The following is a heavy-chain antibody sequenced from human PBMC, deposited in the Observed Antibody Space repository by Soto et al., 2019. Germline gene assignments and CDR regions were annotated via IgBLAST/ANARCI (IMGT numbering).Heavy chain of an antibody. CDR3: ARNYGDNGWLDP. CDR2: ITSSSSSI. D-gene: IGHD4-17*01. Sequence: GGSLRLSCAASGFTFSAYNMNWVRQPPGKGLEWVSSITSSSSSIYYADSLKGRFTISRDNAKNSLYLQMNSLRAEDTAVYYCARNYGDNGWLDPCGQGTLVTVYS. CDR1: GFTFSAYN. V-gene: IGHV3-21*06. J-gene: IGHJ5*02.